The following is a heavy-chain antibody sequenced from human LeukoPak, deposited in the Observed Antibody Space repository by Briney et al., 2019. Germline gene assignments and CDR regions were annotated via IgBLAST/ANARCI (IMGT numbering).Heavy chain of an antibody. CDR2: IKSKTDGGTT. Sequence: PGGSLRLSCAASGFTFSNAWMSWVRQAPGKGLEWVGRIKSKTDGGTTDYAAPVKGRFTISRDDSKNTRYLQMNSLKTEDTAVYYCTTLSDYGDYYFDYWGQGTLVTVSS. CDR3: TTLSDYGDYYFDY. V-gene: IGHV3-15*01. CDR1: GFTFSNAW. D-gene: IGHD4-17*01. J-gene: IGHJ4*02.